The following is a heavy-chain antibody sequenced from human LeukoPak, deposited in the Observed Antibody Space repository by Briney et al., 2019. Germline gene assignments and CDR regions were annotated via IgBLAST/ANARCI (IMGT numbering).Heavy chain of an antibody. J-gene: IGHJ3*02. CDR2: ISGSGGST. CDR1: GFTFSSYA. CDR3: AKPITMVRGVIRSAFDI. Sequence: GGSLRLSCAASGFTFSSYAMSWVRQAPGKGLEWVSAISGSGGSTYYADSVKGRFTISRDNSKNTLYLQMNSLRAEDTAVYYCAKPITMVRGVIRSAFDIWGQGTMVTVSS. V-gene: IGHV3-23*01. D-gene: IGHD3-10*01.